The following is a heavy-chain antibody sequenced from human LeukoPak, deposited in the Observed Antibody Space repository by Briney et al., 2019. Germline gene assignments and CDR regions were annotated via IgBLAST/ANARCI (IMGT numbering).Heavy chain of an antibody. CDR3: TAYNWNVAFYYYYYGMDV. CDR2: IKSKTDGGTT. J-gene: IGHJ6*04. V-gene: IGHV3-15*01. Sequence: GGSLRLSCAASGFTFSNAWMSWVRQAPGKGLEWVGRIKSKTDGGTTDYAAPVKGRFTISRDDSKNTLYLQMNSLKTEDTAVYCCTAYNWNVAFYYYYYGMDVWGKGTTVTVSS. D-gene: IGHD1-1*01. CDR1: GFTFSNAW.